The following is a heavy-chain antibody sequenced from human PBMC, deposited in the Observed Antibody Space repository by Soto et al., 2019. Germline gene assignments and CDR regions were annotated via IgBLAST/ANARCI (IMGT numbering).Heavy chain of an antibody. J-gene: IGHJ5*02. CDR1: GGSFSGYY. Sequence: PSETLSLTCAVYGGSFSGYYWSWIRQPPGKGLEWIGEINHSGSTNYNPSLKSRVTISVDTSKNQFSLNLSSVTAADTAVYYCARKGYSSGWYWFDPWGQGTLVTVSS. CDR3: ARKGYSSGWYWFDP. D-gene: IGHD6-19*01. CDR2: INHSGST. V-gene: IGHV4-34*01.